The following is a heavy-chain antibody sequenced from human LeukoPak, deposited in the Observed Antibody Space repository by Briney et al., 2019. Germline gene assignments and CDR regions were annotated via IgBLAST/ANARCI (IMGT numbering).Heavy chain of an antibody. CDR3: ARAYVWGSYRSDFDY. D-gene: IGHD3-16*02. Sequence: SETLSLTCAVYGGSFSGYYWSWIRQPPGKGLEWIGEINHSGSTNYNPSLKSRVTISVDTSKNQFSLKPSSVTAADTAVYYCARAYVWGSYRSDFDYWGQGTLVTVSS. CDR2: INHSGST. CDR1: GGSFSGYY. J-gene: IGHJ4*02. V-gene: IGHV4-34*01.